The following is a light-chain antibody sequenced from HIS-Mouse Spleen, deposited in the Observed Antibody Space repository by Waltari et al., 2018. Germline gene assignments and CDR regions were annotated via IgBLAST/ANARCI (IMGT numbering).Light chain of an antibody. Sequence: QTVVTQEPSLTVSPGGTVTLTCASSTGAVTSGYYPNWFQQKPGQAPRALIYSTSNTPSWTPARFSGSLLGGKAALTLSGVQPEDEAEYYCLLYYGGAWVLGGGTKLTVL. CDR1: TGAVTSGYY. V-gene: IGLV7-43*01. J-gene: IGLJ3*02. CDR3: LLYYGGAWV. CDR2: STS.